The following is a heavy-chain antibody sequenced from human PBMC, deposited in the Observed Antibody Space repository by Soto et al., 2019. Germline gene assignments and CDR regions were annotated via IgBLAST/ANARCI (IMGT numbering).Heavy chain of an antibody. CDR2: IYYSGST. D-gene: IGHD2-8*01. CDR1: GGSISSYY. Sequence: QVQLQESGPGLVKPSETLSLTCTVSGGSISSYYWSWLRQPPVKGLAWIGYIYYSGSTNYNPSLKSRVTISVDTSKNQFSLKLSSVTAADTAVYYCARDIMGTNYYYYGMDVWGQGTTVTVSS. J-gene: IGHJ6*02. CDR3: ARDIMGTNYYYYGMDV. V-gene: IGHV4-59*01.